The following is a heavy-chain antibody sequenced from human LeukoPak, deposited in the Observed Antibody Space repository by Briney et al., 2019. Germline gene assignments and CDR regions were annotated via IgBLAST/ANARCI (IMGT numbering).Heavy chain of an antibody. CDR2: ISAYNGNT. J-gene: IGHJ6*03. CDR3: AREGVAARPRADYYYYMDV. D-gene: IGHD6-6*01. V-gene: IGHV1-18*01. Sequence: ASVKVSCKASGYTFTSYGISWVRQAPGQGLEWMGWISAYNGNTNYAQKLQDRVTMTTDTSTSTAYMELRSLRSDDTAVYYCAREGVAARPRADYYYYMDVWGKGTTVTVSS. CDR1: GYTFTSYG.